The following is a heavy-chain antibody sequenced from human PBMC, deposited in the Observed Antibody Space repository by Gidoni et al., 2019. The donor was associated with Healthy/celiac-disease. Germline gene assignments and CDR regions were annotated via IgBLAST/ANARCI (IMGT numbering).Heavy chain of an antibody. D-gene: IGHD5-18*01. Sequence: EVQLVESGGGWVQPGGSLRLSCAASGFTFSSYSMNWVRQAPGKGLEWVSYISSSSSTIYYADSVKGRFTISRDNAKNSLYLQMNSLRDEDTAVYYCARENTAMVLGHEYYFDYWGQGTLVTVSS. CDR3: ARENTAMVLGHEYYFDY. V-gene: IGHV3-48*02. CDR2: ISSSSSTI. J-gene: IGHJ4*02. CDR1: GFTFSSYS.